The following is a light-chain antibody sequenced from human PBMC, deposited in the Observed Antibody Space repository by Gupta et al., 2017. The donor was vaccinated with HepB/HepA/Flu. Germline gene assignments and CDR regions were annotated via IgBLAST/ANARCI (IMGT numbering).Light chain of an antibody. Sequence: QPLLTQPPSASVTPGQRVATPCSGSSSNVGRDNVYWYRQLPGTAPQLLIYNDDRRPSGVPDRFSGSKSATSAALAISGLRSDDEADYYCAAWDNSLSAYVFGTGTWFTVL. V-gene: IGLV1-47*02. CDR1: SSNVGRDN. CDR3: AAWDNSLSAYV. J-gene: IGLJ1*01. CDR2: NDD.